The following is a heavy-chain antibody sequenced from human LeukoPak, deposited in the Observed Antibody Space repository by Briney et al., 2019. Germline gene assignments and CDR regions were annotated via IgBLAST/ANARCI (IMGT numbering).Heavy chain of an antibody. CDR2: IYYSGST. CDR3: ARDRIVGALDY. CDR1: GGSISSYY. J-gene: IGHJ4*02. V-gene: IGHV4-59*01. Sequence: SETLSLTCTVSGGSISSYYWSWIRQPPGKGLEWIGYIYYSGSTNYNPSLKSRVTISVDTSKNQFSLKLSSVTAADTAVYYCARDRIVGALDYWGQGTLVAVSS. D-gene: IGHD1-26*01.